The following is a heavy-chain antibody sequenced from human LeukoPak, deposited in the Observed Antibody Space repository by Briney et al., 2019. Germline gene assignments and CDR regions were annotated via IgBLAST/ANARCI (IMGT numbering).Heavy chain of an antibody. CDR2: IYYDGSNY. CDR3: ATYGSGTYRLDY. D-gene: IGHD3-10*01. CDR1: GFTFRSSG. Sequence: GGSLTLSCAASGFTFRSSGMRWVRQVPGKGLEWVALIYYDGSNYYYSASVKGRFTISRDNSRNTLYLQMNSLRAEDTAIYYCATYGSGTYRLDYWGQGTLVIVSS. J-gene: IGHJ4*02. V-gene: IGHV3-33*01.